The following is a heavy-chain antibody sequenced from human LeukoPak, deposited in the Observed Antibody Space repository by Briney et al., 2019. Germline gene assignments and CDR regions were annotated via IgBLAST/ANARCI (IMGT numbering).Heavy chain of an antibody. CDR1: GFTFSSYA. D-gene: IGHD5-12*01. CDR3: AKDKAGSIVATKDY. Sequence: AGGSLRLSCAASGFTFSSYAMSWVRQAPGKGLEGVSAISGSGGSTYYADSVKGRFTFSRDSSEDTLDLQVNTLSAEDTAVYYCAKDKAGSIVATKDYWGQGTLVTVSS. CDR2: ISGSGGST. V-gene: IGHV3-23*01. J-gene: IGHJ4*02.